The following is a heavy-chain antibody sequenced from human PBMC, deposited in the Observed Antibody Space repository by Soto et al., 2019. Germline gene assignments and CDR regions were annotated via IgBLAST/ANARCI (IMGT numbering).Heavy chain of an antibody. CDR2: ISYDGNNK. CDR1: GLTFSRYT. CDR3: ERFRSERPFDH. J-gene: IGHJ4*01. Sequence: GGSLRLSCAASGLTFSRYTMHWVRQAPGKGLEWVAVISYDGNNKYYADSVKGRFTISRDNSKNTLSLQMNSLRPEDTAVYYCERFRSERPFDHWGHGTRVTVSA. V-gene: IGHV3-30-3*01.